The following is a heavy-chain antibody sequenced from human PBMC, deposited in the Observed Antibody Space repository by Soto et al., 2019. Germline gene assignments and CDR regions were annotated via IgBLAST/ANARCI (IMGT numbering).Heavy chain of an antibody. J-gene: IGHJ6*03. CDR3: ARASGYSNGWGNYYYDMDV. CDR1: GGYFFNYE. Sequence: QVQLQQCGAGLLKPSDTLSLTGAVYGGYFFNYEWTWIRQPPGKGLEWIGEIKHRAVRNSETTNYIPSHQSRVAISVDTSKNQFSLKLTSVTAADTAVYYCARASGYSNGWGNYYYDMDVWGKGTKVTVSS. D-gene: IGHD6-19*01. CDR2: IKHRAVRNSETT. V-gene: IGHV4-34*01.